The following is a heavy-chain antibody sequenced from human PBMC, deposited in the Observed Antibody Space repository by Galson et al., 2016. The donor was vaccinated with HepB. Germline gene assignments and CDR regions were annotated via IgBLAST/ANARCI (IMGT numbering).Heavy chain of an antibody. J-gene: IGHJ4*02. Sequence: SVKVSCKASGGTFSNYAISWVRQAPGQGLEWMGGIIPIFGTANYAQKFQGRVTITADGSTSTAYMELSSLRSEDTAVYYCTRAVGGGYTYVYSFWGQGTLVTASS. CDR2: IIPIFGTA. V-gene: IGHV1-69*13. D-gene: IGHD5-18*01. CDR3: TRAVGGGYTYVYSF. CDR1: GGTFSNYA.